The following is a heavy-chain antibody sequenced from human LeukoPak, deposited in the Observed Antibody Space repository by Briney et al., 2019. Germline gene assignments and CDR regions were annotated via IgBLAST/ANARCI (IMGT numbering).Heavy chain of an antibody. D-gene: IGHD6-13*01. CDR1: GFTFGDYA. CDR3: ATDPPGIAAAGTVWDAFDI. V-gene: IGHV3-49*04. J-gene: IGHJ3*02. Sequence: GRSLRLSCTASGFTFGDYAMSWVRQAPGKGLEWVGFIRSKAYGGTTEYAASVKGRFTISRDDSKSIAYLQMNSLKTEDTAVYYCATDPPGIAAAGTVWDAFDIWGQGTMVTVSS. CDR2: IRSKAYGGTT.